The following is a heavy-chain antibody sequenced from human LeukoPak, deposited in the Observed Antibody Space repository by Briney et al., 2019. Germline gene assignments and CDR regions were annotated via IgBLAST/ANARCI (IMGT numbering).Heavy chain of an antibody. V-gene: IGHV4-4*02. D-gene: IGHD3-3*01. CDR3: ARAYYDDALNWFDP. CDR1: GGSISSSNW. CDR2: IYHSGST. J-gene: IGHJ5*02. Sequence: PSGTLSLTCAVSGGSISSSNWWSWVRQPPGKGLEWIGEIYHSGSTNYNPSLKSRVTISVDKSKNQFSLKLSSVTAADTAVYYCARAYYDDALNWFDPWGQGTLVTVSS.